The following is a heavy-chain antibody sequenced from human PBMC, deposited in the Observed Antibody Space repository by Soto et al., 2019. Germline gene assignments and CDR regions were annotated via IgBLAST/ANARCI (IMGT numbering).Heavy chain of an antibody. J-gene: IGHJ5*02. D-gene: IGHD1-26*01. V-gene: IGHV1-2*02. CDR2: INPNSGGT. CDR3: ARDLWERLGWCAP. Sequence: ASVKVSCKASGYTFTGYYMHWVRQAPGQGLEWMGWINPNSGGTNYAQKFQGRVTMTRDTSISTAYMELSRLRSDDTAVYYCARDLWERLGWCAPWGQGTLVTVCS. CDR1: GYTFTGYY.